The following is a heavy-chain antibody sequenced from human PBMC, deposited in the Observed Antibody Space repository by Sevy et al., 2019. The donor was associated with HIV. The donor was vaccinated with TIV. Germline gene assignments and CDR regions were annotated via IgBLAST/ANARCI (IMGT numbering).Heavy chain of an antibody. D-gene: IGHD5-18*01. J-gene: IGHJ3*02. CDR1: GYTFTSYG. Sequence: ASVKVSCKASGYTFTSYGISWVRQAPGQGLEWMGWISAYNGNTNYAQKLQGRVTMTTDTSTSTAYMELRSLRSDDTAVYYCAGSGYSYGKLDAFDIWGQGTMVTASS. CDR2: ISAYNGNT. CDR3: AGSGYSYGKLDAFDI. V-gene: IGHV1-18*01.